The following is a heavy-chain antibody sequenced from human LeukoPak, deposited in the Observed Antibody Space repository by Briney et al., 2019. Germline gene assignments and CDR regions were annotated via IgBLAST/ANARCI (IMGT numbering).Heavy chain of an antibody. D-gene: IGHD6-19*01. CDR2: IYPGDSDT. CDR1: GYSFSTLW. V-gene: IGHV5-51*01. J-gene: IGHJ4*02. CDR3: ARRGGSGWSIDY. Sequence: GESLKISCQGSGYSFSTLWLGWVRQLPGKGLEWMGIIYPGDSDTRYSPSFQGQVTISADKSINTAYLQWGSLKASDTAMYYCARRGGSGWSIDYWGQGTLVTVSS.